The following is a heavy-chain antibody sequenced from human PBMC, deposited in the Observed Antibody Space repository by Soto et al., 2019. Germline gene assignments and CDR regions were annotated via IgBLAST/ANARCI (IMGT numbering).Heavy chain of an antibody. CDR3: ARLNYYYDSSGYYTIWFDP. CDR2: MNPNSGNT. D-gene: IGHD3-22*01. Sequence: VASVKVSCKASGYTFTSYDINWVRQATGQGLEWMGWMNPNSGNTGYAQKFQGRVTMTRNTSISTAYMELSSLRSEDTAVYYCARLNYYYDSSGYYTIWFDPWGQGTLVTVSS. J-gene: IGHJ5*02. CDR1: GYTFTSYD. V-gene: IGHV1-8*01.